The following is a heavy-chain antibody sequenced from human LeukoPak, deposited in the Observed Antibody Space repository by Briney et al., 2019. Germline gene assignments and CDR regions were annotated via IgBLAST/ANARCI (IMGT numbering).Heavy chain of an antibody. D-gene: IGHD3-10*01. Sequence: PGGSLRLSCAASGFTFSSYEMNWVRQAPGKGLEWVSYISSSSSTIYYADSVKGRFTISRDNAKNSLYLQMNSLRAEDTAVYYCARDRGVENRPFDYWGQGTLVTVSS. V-gene: IGHV3-48*03. J-gene: IGHJ4*02. CDR1: GFTFSSYE. CDR2: ISSSSSTI. CDR3: ARDRGVENRPFDY.